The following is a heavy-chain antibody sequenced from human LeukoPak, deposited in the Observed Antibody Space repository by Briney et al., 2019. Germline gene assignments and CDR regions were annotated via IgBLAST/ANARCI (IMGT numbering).Heavy chain of an antibody. CDR3: ARGGSGSCYYYYYYMDV. CDR2: ISGSGGST. D-gene: IGHD3-10*01. J-gene: IGHJ6*03. Sequence: GGSLRLSCAASGFTFSSYAMSWVRQAPGKGLEWVSAISGSGGSTYYADSVKGRSTISRDNSKNTLYLQMNSLRPEDTAVYYCARGGSGSCYYYYYYMDVWGKGTTVTVSS. CDR1: GFTFSSYA. V-gene: IGHV3-23*01.